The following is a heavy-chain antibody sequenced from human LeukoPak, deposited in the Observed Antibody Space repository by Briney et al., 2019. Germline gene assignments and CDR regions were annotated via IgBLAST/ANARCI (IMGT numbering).Heavy chain of an antibody. CDR1: GFTFSSDW. Sequence: GGSLRLSCAVSGFTFSSDWMTWVRQAPGKGPEWVSAITSSGDTTYYADSVRGRFTISRGNSKNTLYLQMNTLRAEDRAVYYCAKENPVGGTNYFDYWGQGTLVTVSS. CDR3: AKENPVGGTNYFDY. CDR2: ITSSGDTT. D-gene: IGHD1-26*01. J-gene: IGHJ4*02. V-gene: IGHV3-23*01.